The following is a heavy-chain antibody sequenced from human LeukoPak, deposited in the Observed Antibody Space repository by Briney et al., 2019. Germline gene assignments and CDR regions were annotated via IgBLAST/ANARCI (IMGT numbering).Heavy chain of an antibody. J-gene: IGHJ4*02. CDR3: ARGPVLLWFGDSPYYFDY. D-gene: IGHD3-10*01. CDR1: GGSISSSSYY. V-gene: IGHV4-39*07. Sequence: PSETLSLTCTVSGGSISSSSYYWGWIRQPPGKGLEWIGEINHSGSTNYNPSLKSRVTISVDTSKNQFSLKLSSVTAADTAVYYCARGPVLLWFGDSPYYFDYWGQGTLVTVSS. CDR2: INHSGST.